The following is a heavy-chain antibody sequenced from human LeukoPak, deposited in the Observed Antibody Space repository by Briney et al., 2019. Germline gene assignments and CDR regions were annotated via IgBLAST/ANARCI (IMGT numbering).Heavy chain of an antibody. CDR3: AKDGDTVTTGPWDY. D-gene: IGHD4-17*01. CDR2: ISGSGGST. CDR1: GFTFSSYA. Sequence: QAGGSLRLSCAASGFTFSSYAMSWVRQAPGKGLEWVSAISGSGGSTYYADSVKGRFTISRDNSKNTLYLQMNSLRAEDTAVYYCAKDGDTVTTGPWDYWGQGTLVTVSS. J-gene: IGHJ4*02. V-gene: IGHV3-23*01.